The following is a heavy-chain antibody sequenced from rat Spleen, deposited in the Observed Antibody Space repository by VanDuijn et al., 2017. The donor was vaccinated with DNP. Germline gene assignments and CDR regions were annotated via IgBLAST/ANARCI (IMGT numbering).Heavy chain of an antibody. V-gene: IGHV1-43*01. CDR1: GYTFTTYY. CDR2: IITGSGYT. D-gene: IGHD1-6*01. Sequence: QVQLQQSGAELAKPGSSVMISCRASGYTFTTYYIGWIKQTTRQGLEYIGYIITGSGYTNYNEKFKGKATLTVDKSSSTAFMQLGSLTPDDSAVYYCARRILRGWFAYWGQGTLVTVSS. J-gene: IGHJ3*01. CDR3: ARRILRGWFAY.